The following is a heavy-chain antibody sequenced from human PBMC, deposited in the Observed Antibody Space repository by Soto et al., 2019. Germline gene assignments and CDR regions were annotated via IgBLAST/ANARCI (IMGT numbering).Heavy chain of an antibody. D-gene: IGHD4-17*01. V-gene: IGHV4-30-4*01. Sequence: SETLSLTCTVSGGSISSGDYYWSWIRQPPGKGLEWIGYIYYSASTYYNPSLKSRVTISVDTSKNQFSLKLSSVTAADTAVYYCARPRPSTVVTPNLFDPWGQGTLVTVSS. CDR1: GGSISSGDYY. J-gene: IGHJ5*02. CDR3: ARPRPSTVVTPNLFDP. CDR2: IYYSAST.